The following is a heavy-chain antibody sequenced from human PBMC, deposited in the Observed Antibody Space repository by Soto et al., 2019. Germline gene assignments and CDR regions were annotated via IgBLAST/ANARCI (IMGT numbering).Heavy chain of an antibody. CDR2: IYPGDSDT. V-gene: IGHV5-51*01. CDR3: ARLPYLRFPEKYYFDY. J-gene: IGHJ4*02. Sequence: GESLKISCKGSGYSFTSYWIGWVRQMPGKGLEWMGIIYPGDSDTRYSPSFQGQVTISADKSISTAYLQWSSLKASDTAMYYCARLPYLRFPEKYYFDYWGQGTLVTVSS. CDR1: GYSFTSYW. D-gene: IGHD3-3*01.